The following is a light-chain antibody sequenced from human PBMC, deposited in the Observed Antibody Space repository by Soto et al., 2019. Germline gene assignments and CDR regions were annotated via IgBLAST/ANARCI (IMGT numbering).Light chain of an antibody. CDR2: TAS. V-gene: IGKV1-39*01. J-gene: IGKJ4*01. CDR1: QYINKF. Sequence: DIQMTQSPSSLSASVGDRVTITCRASQYINKFLNWYQQKPRKAPNLLIDTASSLQSGVPSRFSGSGSGTDFTLTISSLQPEDFATYFCQQSYNTPLTFGGGTKVDIK. CDR3: QQSYNTPLT.